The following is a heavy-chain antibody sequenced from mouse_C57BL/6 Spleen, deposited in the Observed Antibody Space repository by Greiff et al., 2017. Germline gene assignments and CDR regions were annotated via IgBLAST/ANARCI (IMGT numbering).Heavy chain of an antibody. Sequence: VQLQQPGAELVRPGSSVKLSCKASGYTFTSYWMHWVKQRPIQGLEWIGNIDPSDSETHYNQKFKDKATLTVDKSSSTAYMQLSSLTSEDSAVXYCALYGSSYYFDYWGQGTTLTVSS. D-gene: IGHD1-1*01. CDR2: IDPSDSET. CDR3: ALYGSSYYFDY. CDR1: GYTFTSYW. V-gene: IGHV1-52*01. J-gene: IGHJ2*01.